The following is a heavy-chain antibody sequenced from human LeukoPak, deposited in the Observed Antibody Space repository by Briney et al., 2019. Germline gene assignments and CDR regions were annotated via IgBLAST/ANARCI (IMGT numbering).Heavy chain of an antibody. J-gene: IGHJ5*02. Sequence: GGSLRLSCAASGFTFSSYSMNWVRQAPGKGLEWVSSISSSSNYIYYADSVRGRFTISRDNSKNTLYLQMNSLRAEDTAVYYCANKPAGFDPWGQGTLVTVSS. V-gene: IGHV3-21*04. D-gene: IGHD1-14*01. CDR3: ANKPAGFDP. CDR2: ISSSSNYI. CDR1: GFTFSSYS.